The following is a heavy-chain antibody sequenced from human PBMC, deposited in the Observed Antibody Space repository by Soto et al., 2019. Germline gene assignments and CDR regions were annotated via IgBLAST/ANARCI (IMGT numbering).Heavy chain of an antibody. D-gene: IGHD1-20*01. CDR1: GFTFISYP. CDR2: ISYDGGNQ. J-gene: IGHJ4*02. Sequence: GGSLRLSCEASGFTFISYPMHWVRQAPGKGLEWVTVISYDGGNQYYADSVKGRFTISRDNSKDTLYLQMHSLRSDDTAVYFCARGPITQTSFIDHWGQGTLVTVSS. CDR3: ARGPITQTSFIDH. V-gene: IGHV3-30-3*01.